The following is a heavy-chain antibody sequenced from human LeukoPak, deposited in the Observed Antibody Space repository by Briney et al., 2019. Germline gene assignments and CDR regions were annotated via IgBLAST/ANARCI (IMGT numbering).Heavy chain of an antibody. Sequence: GGSLRLSCAASGFTFSSYTMNWVRQAPGKGLEWVSSISSPPRYIYYADSVKGRFTISRDNAKNSLYLQMNSLRAEDTAVYYCARGDGYNYLGYFDYWGQGTLVTVSS. CDR3: ARGDGYNYLGYFDY. V-gene: IGHV3-21*01. CDR2: ISSPPRYI. CDR1: GFTFSSYT. D-gene: IGHD5-24*01. J-gene: IGHJ4*02.